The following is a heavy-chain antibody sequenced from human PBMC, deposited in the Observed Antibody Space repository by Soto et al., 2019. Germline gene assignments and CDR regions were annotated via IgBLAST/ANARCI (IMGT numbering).Heavy chain of an antibody. Sequence: GGALRLSCSASGFTFSSYAMSWVRQAPGKGLEWVSAISGSGGSTYYADSVKGRFTISRDNSKNTLYLQMNSLRAEDTAVYYCAKELYSSGCHDYWGQGTLVTVSS. CDR3: AKELYSSGCHDY. D-gene: IGHD6-19*01. V-gene: IGHV3-23*01. CDR1: GFTFSSYA. J-gene: IGHJ4*02. CDR2: ISGSGGST.